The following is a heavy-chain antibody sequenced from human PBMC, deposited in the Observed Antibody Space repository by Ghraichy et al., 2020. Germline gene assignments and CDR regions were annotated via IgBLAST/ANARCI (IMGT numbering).Heavy chain of an antibody. Sequence: SETLSLTCAVSGGSISSGGYSWSWIRQPPGKGLEWIGYIYHSGSTYYNPSLKSRVTISVDRSKNQFSLKLSSVTAADTAVYYCARGGDFWSGYYTSWFDPWGQGTLVTVSS. CDR3: ARGGDFWSGYYTSWFDP. CDR2: IYHSGST. V-gene: IGHV4-30-2*01. J-gene: IGHJ5*02. CDR1: GGSISSGGYS. D-gene: IGHD3-3*01.